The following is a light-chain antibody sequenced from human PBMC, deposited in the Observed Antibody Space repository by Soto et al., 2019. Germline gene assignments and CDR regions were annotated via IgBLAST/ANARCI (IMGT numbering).Light chain of an antibody. V-gene: IGLV2-23*01. CDR1: NSDIGRYNF. J-gene: IGLJ1*01. Sequence: QSVLTQPASVSGSPGQSITISCTGTNSDIGRYNFVSWYQQHPGKAPKLMIYEGTKRPSGLSNRFSGSQSGNTASLTISGLQAEDEADYYCCSYASSNSYVFGPGTKLTVL. CDR3: CSYASSNSYV. CDR2: EGT.